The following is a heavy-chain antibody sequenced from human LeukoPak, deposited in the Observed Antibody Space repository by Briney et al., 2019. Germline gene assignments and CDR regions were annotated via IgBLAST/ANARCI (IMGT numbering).Heavy chain of an antibody. CDR1: GDSITSSSYY. Sequence: PSETLSLTCTVSGDSITSSSYYWGWIRQPPGKGLEGIGSIYYSGSTYYTPSLKSRVIISVDTSKNQFSLKLSSVTAADTAVYYCARGDGRGPAVAALGYWGQGTLVTVSS. D-gene: IGHD6-19*01. J-gene: IGHJ4*02. CDR2: IYYSGST. CDR3: ARGDGRGPAVAALGY. V-gene: IGHV4-39*07.